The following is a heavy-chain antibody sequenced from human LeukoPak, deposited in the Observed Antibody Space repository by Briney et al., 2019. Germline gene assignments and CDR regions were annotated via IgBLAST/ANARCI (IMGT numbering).Heavy chain of an antibody. CDR2: IGTAGDT. CDR3: ARAAARRSAFDI. CDR1: GFTFSSYD. J-gene: IGHJ3*02. D-gene: IGHD6-6*01. Sequence: GGSLRLSCAASGFTFSSYDMHWVRQATGKGLEWVSAIGTAGDTYYPGSVKGRFTISRENAKNSLYLQMNNLRAGDTAVYYCARAAARRSAFDIWGQGTMVTVSS. V-gene: IGHV3-13*01.